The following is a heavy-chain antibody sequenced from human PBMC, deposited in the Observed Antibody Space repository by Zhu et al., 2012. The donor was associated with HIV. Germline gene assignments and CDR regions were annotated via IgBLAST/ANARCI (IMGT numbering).Heavy chain of an antibody. V-gene: IGHV4-34*01. CDR1: GGSSSGYY. CDR2: INHSGST. Sequence: QVQLQQWGAGLLKPSETLSLTCAVYGGSSSGYYWNWIRQPPGKGLEWIGEINHSGSTNYNPSLKSRVTISVDTSKNQFSLKLSSVTAADTAVYYCASLDYYDSGGYYYAAFDIWGQGTMVTVSS. D-gene: IGHD3-22*01. CDR3: ASLDYYDSGGYYYAAFDI. J-gene: IGHJ3*02.